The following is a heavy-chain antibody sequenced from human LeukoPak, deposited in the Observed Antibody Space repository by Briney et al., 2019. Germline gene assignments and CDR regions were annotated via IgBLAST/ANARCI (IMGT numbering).Heavy chain of an antibody. CDR2: ISSSGSTI. D-gene: IGHD6-25*01. CDR1: GFTFSSYE. V-gene: IGHV3-48*03. Sequence: PGGSLSLSCAASGFTFSSYEMNWVRQAPGKGLEWVSYISSSGSTIYYADSVKGRFTISRDNAKNSLYLQMNSLRAEDTAVYYCARGLLKAARYLLAKGNWFDPWGQGTLVTVSS. J-gene: IGHJ5*02. CDR3: ARGLLKAARYLLAKGNWFDP.